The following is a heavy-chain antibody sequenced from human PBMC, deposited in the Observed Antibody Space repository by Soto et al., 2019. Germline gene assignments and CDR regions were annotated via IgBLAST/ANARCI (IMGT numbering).Heavy chain of an antibody. CDR1: GGTFSSYA. V-gene: IGHV1-69*01. CDR3: AREWRGLGWFDP. D-gene: IGHD3-10*01. J-gene: IGHJ5*02. Sequence: QVQLVQSGAEVKKPGSSVKVSCKASGGTFSSYAISWVRQAPGQGLEWMGGIIPIFGTANYAQKFQGRVTNTADESTRTAYMELRSLRSEDTAVYYCAREWRGLGWFDPWGQGTLVTVSS. CDR2: IIPIFGTA.